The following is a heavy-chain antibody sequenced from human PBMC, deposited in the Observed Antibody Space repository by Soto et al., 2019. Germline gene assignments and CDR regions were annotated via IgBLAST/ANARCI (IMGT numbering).Heavy chain of an antibody. CDR1: GGSISSSSYF. D-gene: IGHD3-10*01. CDR2: IYYSGST. J-gene: IGHJ6*02. Sequence: PSETLSLTCSVSGGSISSSSYFWGWIRQPPGKGLEWIGSIYYSGSTYYNPSLKSRVTVSVDTSKNQFSLKLSSVTAADTAVYYGVRDYGSGNYGMDVWGQGTTVTVAS. CDR3: VRDYGSGNYGMDV. V-gene: IGHV4-39*01.